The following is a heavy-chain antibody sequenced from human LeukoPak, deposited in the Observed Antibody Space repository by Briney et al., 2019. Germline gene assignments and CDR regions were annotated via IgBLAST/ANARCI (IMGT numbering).Heavy chain of an antibody. V-gene: IGHV1-24*01. J-gene: IGHJ4*02. D-gene: IGHD4-17*01. CDR1: GYTLTELS. CDR3: ARGAYGDYPNY. Sequence: ASVKVSCKVSGYTLTELSMHWVRQAPGKGLEWMGGFDPEDGETIYAQKLQGRVTMTTDTSTSTAYMELRSLRSDDTAVYYCARGAYGDYPNYWGQGTLVTVSS. CDR2: FDPEDGET.